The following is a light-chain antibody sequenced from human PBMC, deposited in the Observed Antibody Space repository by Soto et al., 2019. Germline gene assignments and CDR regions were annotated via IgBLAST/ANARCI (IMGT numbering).Light chain of an antibody. Sequence: QSVLTQPPSVSAAPGQKVTISCSGSSSNIGNNYVSWYQQLPGTAPKLLIYENNKRPSGIPDRFSGSKSGTSATLGITGLQTGDEADYYCGPWDSRLSAEVFGSGTKVTVL. CDR1: SSNIGNNY. CDR2: ENN. J-gene: IGLJ1*01. CDR3: GPWDSRLSAEV. V-gene: IGLV1-51*02.